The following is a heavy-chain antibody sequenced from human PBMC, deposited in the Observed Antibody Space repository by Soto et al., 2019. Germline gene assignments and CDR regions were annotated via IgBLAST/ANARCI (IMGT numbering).Heavy chain of an antibody. CDR3: AKEEGGGPTYSFDY. J-gene: IGHJ4*02. D-gene: IGHD2-15*01. Sequence: GGSLRLSCAASGFTFSSYGMHWVRQAPGKGLEWVAVIWYDGSNKYYADSVKGRFTISRDNSKNTLYLQMNSLRAEDTAVYYCAKEEGGGPTYSFDYCGQAILVTLSS. V-gene: IGHV3-33*06. CDR1: GFTFSSYG. CDR2: IWYDGSNK.